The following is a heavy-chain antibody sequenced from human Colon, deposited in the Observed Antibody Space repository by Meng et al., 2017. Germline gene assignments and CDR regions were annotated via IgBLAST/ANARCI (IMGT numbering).Heavy chain of an antibody. D-gene: IGHD2-2*01. V-gene: IGHV4-4*02. CDR2: IYHSGST. Sequence: ESGPGLVKPSGPLSLTCAVSGGSISSGNWWSWVRQPPGKGLEWIGEIYHSGSTNYNPSLKSRVTISVDKSKNQFSLKLSSVTAADTAVYYCASGRKYCSSTSCYGQFDYWGQGTLVTVSS. CDR3: ASGRKYCSSTSCYGQFDY. CDR1: GGSISSGNW. J-gene: IGHJ4*02.